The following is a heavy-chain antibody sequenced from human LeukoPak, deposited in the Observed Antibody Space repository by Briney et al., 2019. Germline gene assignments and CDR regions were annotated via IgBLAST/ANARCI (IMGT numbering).Heavy chain of an antibody. D-gene: IGHD2-2*01. CDR3: ARVLTSWYYFDY. Sequence: SETLSLTCAVYGGSFSGYYWSWIRQPSGKGLEWIGEINHSGSTNYNPSLKSRVTISVDTSKNQFSLKLSSVTAADTAVYYCARVLTSWYYFDYWGQGTLVTVSS. V-gene: IGHV4-34*01. J-gene: IGHJ4*02. CDR2: INHSGST. CDR1: GGSFSGYY.